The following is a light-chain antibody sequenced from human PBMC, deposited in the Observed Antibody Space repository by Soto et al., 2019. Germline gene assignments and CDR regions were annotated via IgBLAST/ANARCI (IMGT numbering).Light chain of an antibody. CDR2: GAS. CDR1: QSVSSSY. CDR3: QQYGSSPWP. Sequence: EIVLTQSPGTLSLSPGERATLSCRASQSVSSSYLAWYQQKPGQTPRPLIYGASSRAIGIPERFSGSGSGTHFTITISSLEPEDFAVYYCQQYGSSPWPFGQATKVPIK. J-gene: IGKJ1*01. V-gene: IGKV3-20*01.